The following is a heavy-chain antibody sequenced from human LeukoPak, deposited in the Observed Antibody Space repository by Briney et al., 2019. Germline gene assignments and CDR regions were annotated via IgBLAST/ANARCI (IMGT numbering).Heavy chain of an antibody. CDR3: ARSSVNWFDP. CDR1: GYSFANYC. D-gene: IGHD3-3*01. V-gene: IGHV5-51*01. J-gene: IGHJ5*02. Sequence: GESLKISCKGSGYSFANYCIGWVRQMPGKGLEWMGIIYPGDSQTRYSPSFQGQVTISADKFISTAYLQWSSLKASDTAIYYCARSSVNWFDPWGQGTLVTVSS. CDR2: IYPGDSQT.